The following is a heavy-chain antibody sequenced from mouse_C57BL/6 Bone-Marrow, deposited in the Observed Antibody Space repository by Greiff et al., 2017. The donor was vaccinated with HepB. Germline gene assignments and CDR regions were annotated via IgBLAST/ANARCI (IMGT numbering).Heavy chain of an antibody. CDR3: ARHRLGAWFAY. V-gene: IGHV5-6*01. J-gene: IGHJ3*01. CDR2: ISSGGSYT. CDR1: GFTFSSYG. Sequence: EVKLVESGGDLVKPGGSLKLSCAASGFTFSSYGMSWVRQTPDKRLEWVATISSGGSYTYYPDSVKERFTISRDNAKNTLYLQMSSLKSEDTAMYYCARHRLGAWFAYWGQGTLVTVSA. D-gene: IGHD4-1*01.